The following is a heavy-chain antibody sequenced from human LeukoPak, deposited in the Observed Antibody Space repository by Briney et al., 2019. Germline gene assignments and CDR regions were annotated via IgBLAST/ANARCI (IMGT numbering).Heavy chain of an antibody. D-gene: IGHD2-15*01. V-gene: IGHV3-48*04. CDR3: ARAGYCSGGSCPGSYFDY. CDR1: GFTFSSYS. Sequence: GGSLRLSCAASGFTFSSYSMNWVRQAPGKGLEWVSYISSSSSTIYYADSVKGRFTISRDNAKNSLYLQMNSLRAEDTAVYYCARAGYCSGGSCPGSYFDYWGQGTLVTVSS. J-gene: IGHJ4*02. CDR2: ISSSSSTI.